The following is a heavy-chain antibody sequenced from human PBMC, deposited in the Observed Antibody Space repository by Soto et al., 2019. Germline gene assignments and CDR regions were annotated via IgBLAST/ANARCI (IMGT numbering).Heavy chain of an antibody. CDR2: IYWDDDK. CDR3: AHSYSSGWYCNYYYGMDV. Sequence: SGPTLVNPTQTLTLTCTFSGFSLSTTGVGVGWIRQPPGKALEWLALIYWDDDKPYSPSLKSRLTITKDTSKNQVVLTMTNMDPVDTATYYCAHSYSSGWYCNYYYGMDVWGQGTTVTVSS. CDR1: GFSLSTTGVG. D-gene: IGHD6-19*01. V-gene: IGHV2-5*02. J-gene: IGHJ6*02.